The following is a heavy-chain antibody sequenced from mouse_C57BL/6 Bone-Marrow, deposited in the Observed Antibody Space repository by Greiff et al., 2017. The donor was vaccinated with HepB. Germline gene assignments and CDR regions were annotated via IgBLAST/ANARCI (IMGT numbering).Heavy chain of an antibody. J-gene: IGHJ4*01. Sequence: QVQLQHSGPELVKPGASVKISCKASGYAFSSSWMNWVKQRPGKGLEWIGRIYPGDGDTNYNGKFKGKATLTADKSSSTAYMQLSSLTSEDSAVYFCASPYGGNAMDYWGQGTSVTVSS. D-gene: IGHD1-1*01. V-gene: IGHV1-82*01. CDR1: GYAFSSSW. CDR2: IYPGDGDT. CDR3: ASPYGGNAMDY.